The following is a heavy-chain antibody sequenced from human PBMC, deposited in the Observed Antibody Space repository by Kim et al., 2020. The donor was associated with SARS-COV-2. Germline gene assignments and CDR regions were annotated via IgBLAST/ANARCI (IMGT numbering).Heavy chain of an antibody. V-gene: IGHV4-59*08. J-gene: IGHJ6*03. CDR3: GRNGVYLDV. CDR2: IHSTGTT. Sequence: SETLSLTCTVSGASINNNYWTWIRQSPEKGLEWIGYIHSTGTTEYNPSLEGRVTLSIDTSRNQFSLTLRSVTAADTAMYFCGRNGVYLDVWGNGTTVTVSS. D-gene: IGHD2-8*01. CDR1: GASINNNY.